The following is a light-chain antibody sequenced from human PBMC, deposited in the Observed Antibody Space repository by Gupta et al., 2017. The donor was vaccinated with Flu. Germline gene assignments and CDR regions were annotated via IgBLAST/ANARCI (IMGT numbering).Light chain of an antibody. CDR2: STD. CDR3: MLYMVGGTVV. V-gene: IGLV8-61*01. Sequence: TVTLTCAWSTGAASTTDYPSWYQQTPAHAPRTLIYSTDTRSSGVPRRFSASILGNTAALTITGAQAEDDSEYYCMLYMVGGTVVFGGGTKLTVL. J-gene: IGLJ2*01. CDR1: TGAASTTDY.